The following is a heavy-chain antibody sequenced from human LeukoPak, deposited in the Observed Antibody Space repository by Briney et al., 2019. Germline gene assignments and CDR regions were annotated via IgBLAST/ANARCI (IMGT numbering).Heavy chain of an antibody. CDR3: SKESNYDSSGYFN. CDR1: GFVFISYG. J-gene: IGHJ4*02. CDR2: IRFDGTTQ. D-gene: IGHD3-22*01. V-gene: IGHV3-30*02. Sequence: GGSLRLSCAASGFVFISYGIHWVRQAPGKGLEWVSFIRFDGTTQYYADSVKGRFTISIDNSKFTVHLLMTSLRPEDTAVYYCSKESNYDSSGYFNWGQGTLVTVSS.